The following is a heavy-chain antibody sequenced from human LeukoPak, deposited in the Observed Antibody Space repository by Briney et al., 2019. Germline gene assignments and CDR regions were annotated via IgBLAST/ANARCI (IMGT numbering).Heavy chain of an antibody. CDR2: IKPDGSEK. Sequence: GGSLRLSCAASGFTFSHYWMSWVRQAPGKGLEWVANIKPDGSEKYYVDSLKGRFTISRDNAKNSLHLQMNSLRDEDTAVYYCATERNWAFVDWGEGTLVSVSS. CDR3: ATERNWAFVD. J-gene: IGHJ4*02. CDR1: GFTFSHYW. D-gene: IGHD7-27*01. V-gene: IGHV3-7*01.